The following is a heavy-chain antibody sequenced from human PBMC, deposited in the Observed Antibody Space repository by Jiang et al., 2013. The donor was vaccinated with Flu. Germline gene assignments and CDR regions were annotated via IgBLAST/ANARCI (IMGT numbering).Heavy chain of an antibody. V-gene: IGHV4-59*01. D-gene: IGHD3-3*01. Sequence: GSISSYYWSWIRQPPGKGLEWIGVYLFTLEVPPTPPPSTSRVTISIDTSKSQFSLILNSVTAADTAVYYCARGPDFWSGYPTGPWGQGILVTVSS. CDR2: LFTLEVP. CDR1: GSISSYY. J-gene: IGHJ5*02. CDR3: ARGPDFWSGYPTGP.